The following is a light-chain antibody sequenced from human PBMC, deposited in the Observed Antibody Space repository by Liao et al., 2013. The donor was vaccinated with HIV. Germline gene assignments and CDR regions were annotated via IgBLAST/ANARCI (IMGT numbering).Light chain of an antibody. V-gene: IGLV3-21*01. Sequence: SYVLTQPPSVSVAPGKTARITCGGNDIGSKSVHWYQQRSGQAPVVVIYYDSDRPSGIPERFSGSNSGNTATLTISGTQAMDEAEYYCQAWDSRTMVFGGGTKLTVL. CDR1: DIGSKS. CDR3: QAWDSRTMV. J-gene: IGLJ2*01. CDR2: YDS.